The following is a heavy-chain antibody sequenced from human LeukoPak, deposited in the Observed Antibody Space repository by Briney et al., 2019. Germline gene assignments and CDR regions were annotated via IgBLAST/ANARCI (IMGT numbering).Heavy chain of an antibody. J-gene: IGHJ4*02. D-gene: IGHD6-13*01. Sequence: GESLKISCKGSGYSFTSYWIGWVRQMPGKGLEWMGIIYPGDSDTRYSPSFQGQVTISADKSISTAYLQWSSLKASDTAMYYCACSFSSSWYRYDYWGQGTLVTVAS. V-gene: IGHV5-51*01. CDR1: GYSFTSYW. CDR2: IYPGDSDT. CDR3: ACSFSSSWYRYDY.